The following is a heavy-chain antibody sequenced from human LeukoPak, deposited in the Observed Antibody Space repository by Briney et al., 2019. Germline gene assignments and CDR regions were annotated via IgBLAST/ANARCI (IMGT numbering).Heavy chain of an antibody. V-gene: IGHV3-74*01. CDR3: ARDGGTSTPFDH. CDR1: GFPFSNYW. D-gene: IGHD2-15*01. J-gene: IGHJ4*02. CDR2: ITNDENRT. Sequence: GGSLRLSCAASGFPFSNYWIQWVRQAPGKGLVWVSRITNDENRTNYAVSVNGRFTISRDNAKSTVYLQITGLTAEDTAVYYCARDGGTSTPFDHWGQGTLVTVSS.